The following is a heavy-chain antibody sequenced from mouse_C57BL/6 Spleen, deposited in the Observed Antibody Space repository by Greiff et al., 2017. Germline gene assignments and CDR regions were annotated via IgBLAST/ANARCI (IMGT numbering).Heavy chain of an antibody. J-gene: IGHJ2*01. CDR1: GYTFTSYW. D-gene: IGHD2-3*01. Sequence: QVHVKQPGAELVKPGASVKLSCKASGYTFTSYWMHWVKQRPGRGLEWIGRIDPNSGGTKYNEKFKSKATLTVDKPSSTAYMQLSSLTSEDSAVYYCARSRIYDGYYVGDFDYWGQGTTLTVSS. V-gene: IGHV1-72*01. CDR3: ARSRIYDGYYVGDFDY. CDR2: IDPNSGGT.